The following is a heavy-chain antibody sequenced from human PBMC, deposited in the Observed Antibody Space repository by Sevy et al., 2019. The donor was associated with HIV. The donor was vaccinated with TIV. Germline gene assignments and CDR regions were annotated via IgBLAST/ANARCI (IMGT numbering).Heavy chain of an antibody. CDR3: ARDARLRLGELSLYLFDY. CDR1: GFTFSDYD. D-gene: IGHD3-16*02. J-gene: IGHJ4*02. V-gene: IGHV3-11*01. CDR2: ISSSGSAI. Sequence: GGSLRLSCAASGFTFSDYDMSWIRQAPGKGLEWVSYISSSGSAIYYADSVKGRFTISRDNAKNSLYLQMNSLRAEDTAVYYCARDARLRLGELSLYLFDYWGQGTLVTVSS.